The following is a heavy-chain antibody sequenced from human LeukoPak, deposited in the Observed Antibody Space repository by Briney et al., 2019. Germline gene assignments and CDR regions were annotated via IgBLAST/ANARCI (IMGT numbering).Heavy chain of an antibody. CDR1: GVSISSSNSY. CDR3: ARDVAGNTFDY. D-gene: IGHD5-12*01. Sequence: SSETLSLTCTVSGVSISSSNSYWGWIRQPPGKGLEWIGSIYYSGNTYYNASLKSQVSISIDTSKNQFSLRLTSMTAADTAVYYCARDVAGNTFDYWGQGTLVTVSS. V-gene: IGHV4-39*07. CDR2: IYYSGNT. J-gene: IGHJ4*02.